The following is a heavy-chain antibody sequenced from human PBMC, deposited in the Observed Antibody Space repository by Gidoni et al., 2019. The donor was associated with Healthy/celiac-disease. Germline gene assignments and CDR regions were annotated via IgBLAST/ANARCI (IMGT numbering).Heavy chain of an antibody. D-gene: IGHD6-6*01. CDR3: ARAVAARYYFDY. Sequence: EVQLVESGGGLVKPGGSLRLSCAASGFTFSRYSMTWVRQAPGKGLEWVSSISSSSSYIYDADSGKGRCTIARDNAKNSLYLQMNSLRAEDTAVYYCARAVAARYYFDYWGQGTLVTVSS. CDR1: GFTFSRYS. V-gene: IGHV3-21*01. J-gene: IGHJ4*02. CDR2: ISSSSSYI.